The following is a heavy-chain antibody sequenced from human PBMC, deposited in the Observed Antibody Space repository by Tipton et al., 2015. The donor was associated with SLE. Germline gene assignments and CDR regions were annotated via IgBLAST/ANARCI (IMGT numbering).Heavy chain of an antibody. Sequence: TLSLTCTVSGGPISSVGYTWSWIRQPPGKGLEWIGYIYHTGGTYYNPSLQSRVTISIDRSKNQFSLKVSSVTAADTAMFYCASGTLEWSHEPDYWGQGTLVTVSS. CDR1: GGPISSVGYT. CDR3: ASGTLEWSHEPDY. CDR2: IYHTGGT. J-gene: IGHJ4*02. D-gene: IGHD3-3*01. V-gene: IGHV4-30-2*01.